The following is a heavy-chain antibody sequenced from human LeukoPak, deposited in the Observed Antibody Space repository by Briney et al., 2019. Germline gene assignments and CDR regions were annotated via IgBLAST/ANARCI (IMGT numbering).Heavy chain of an antibody. Sequence: PGGSLRLSCVASGFTFSSYAMHWVRQAPGKGLEWGALISYVGENEYYADSVKGRFTISRDNSKNTLYLQMNSLRAEDTAVYYCVRGRYYYDSSGYLDYWGQGTLATVSS. V-gene: IGHV3-30*04. CDR1: GFTFSSYA. CDR3: VRGRYYYDSSGYLDY. J-gene: IGHJ4*02. CDR2: ISYVGENE. D-gene: IGHD3-22*01.